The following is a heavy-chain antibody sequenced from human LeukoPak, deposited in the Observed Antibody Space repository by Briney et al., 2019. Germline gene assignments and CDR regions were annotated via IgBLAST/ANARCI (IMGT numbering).Heavy chain of an antibody. CDR1: GFTFSSYA. D-gene: IGHD3-9*01. Sequence: PGRSLRLSCAASGFTFSSYAMHWVRQAPGKGLEWVAVISYDGSNKYYADSVKGRFTISRDNSKNTLYLQMNSLRAEDTAVYYCASGLLRYFDWLPLHDAFDIWGQGTMVTVSS. V-gene: IGHV3-30-3*01. CDR3: ASGLLRYFDWLPLHDAFDI. CDR2: ISYDGSNK. J-gene: IGHJ3*02.